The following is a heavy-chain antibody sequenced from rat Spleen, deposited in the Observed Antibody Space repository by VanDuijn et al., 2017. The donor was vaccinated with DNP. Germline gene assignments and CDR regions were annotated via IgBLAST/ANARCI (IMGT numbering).Heavy chain of an antibody. CDR1: GFTFSDYH. V-gene: IGHV5-7*01. D-gene: IGHD5-1*01. J-gene: IGHJ2*01. CDR3: TRPGSPYYFDH. CDR2: ISFDGSAT. Sequence: EVQLVESDGGLVQPGRSLKLSCAASGFTFSDYHMAWVRQAPTKGLEWVTTISFDGSATSYRDSVKGRFTVSRDNAKRTLYLQMDSLRSEDTATYYCTRPGSPYYFDHWGQGVMVTVSS.